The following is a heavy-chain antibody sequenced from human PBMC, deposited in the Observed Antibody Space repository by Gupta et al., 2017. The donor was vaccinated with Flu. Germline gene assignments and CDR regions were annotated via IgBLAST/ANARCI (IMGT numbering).Heavy chain of an antibody. J-gene: IGHJ4*02. Sequence: EEQLLESRGGLVQPGGSLRISCEASGFTFSPYAMNWVRPAPGRGLEWVSTITDAGAGTYYADSVRGRFTISRANTKNTLFLQMDSLRAGDTATYYCAKGSLVTAPQYGREYFDYLGQGTLVTVSS. CDR2: ITDAGAGT. V-gene: IGHV3-23*01. CDR3: AKGSLVTAPQYGREYFDY. D-gene: IGHD5-18*01. CDR1: GFTFSPYA.